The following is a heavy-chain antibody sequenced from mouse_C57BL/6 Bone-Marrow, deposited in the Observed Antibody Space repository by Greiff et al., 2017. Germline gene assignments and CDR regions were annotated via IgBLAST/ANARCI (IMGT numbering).Heavy chain of an antibody. J-gene: IGHJ2*01. CDR3: TREDFWLLLFVDY. V-gene: IGHV1-5*01. D-gene: IGHD2-3*01. Sequence: VQLQQSGTVLARPGASVKMSCKTSGYTFTSYWMHWVKQRPGQGLEWIGAIYPGNSDTSYHQKFKGKAKLTAVTSARTAYMELSSLTNEDSAVYYCTREDFWLLLFVDYWGQGTTLTVSS. CDR1: GYTFTSYW. CDR2: IYPGNSDT.